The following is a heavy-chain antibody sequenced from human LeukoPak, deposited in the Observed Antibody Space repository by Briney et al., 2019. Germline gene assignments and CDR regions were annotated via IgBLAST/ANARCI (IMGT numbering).Heavy chain of an antibody. D-gene: IGHD4-17*01. V-gene: IGHV1-2*02. J-gene: IGHJ4*02. CDR1: GYTLTAYH. CDR2: FNPNSGVT. Sequence: ASVKVSCKASGYTLTAYHLHWVRQAPGQGLEWMGWFNPNSGVTNYAQKFQGRVTMTRDTSISTAYMELTSLRSDDTAVYYCARDFGRAYGDNFDYWGQGTLVTVSS. CDR3: ARDFGRAYGDNFDY.